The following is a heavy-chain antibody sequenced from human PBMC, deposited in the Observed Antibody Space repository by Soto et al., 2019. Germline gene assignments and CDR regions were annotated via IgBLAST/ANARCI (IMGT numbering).Heavy chain of an antibody. CDR1: GNTLTESS. D-gene: IGHD2-15*01. J-gene: IGHJ3*02. V-gene: IGHV1-24*01. CDR3: ATAMTVVVVRATYPGAFDI. Sequence: ASVKVSCKVSGNTLTESSMHWVRQAPGKGLEWMGGFHPEDGETIYAQKFQGRVTMTEDTSTDTAYMELSSLRSEDTAVYYCATAMTVVVVRATYPGAFDIWGQGTMVTV. CDR2: FHPEDGET.